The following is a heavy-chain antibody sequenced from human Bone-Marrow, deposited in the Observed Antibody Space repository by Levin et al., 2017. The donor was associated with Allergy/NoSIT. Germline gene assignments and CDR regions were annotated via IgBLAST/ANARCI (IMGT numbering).Heavy chain of an antibody. CDR1: GYSISSNCY. V-gene: IGHV4-38-2*02. D-gene: IGHD3-22*01. J-gene: IGHJ5*01. CDR3: ARDCGDLIENWFDS. Sequence: SETLSLTCVVSGYSISSNCYWGWIRQPPGKGLEWIGNIYHSGNTFYNPSLRSRGTIVVDTSKNQFSLKLSSVTAADTAVYYCARDCGDLIENWFDSWGQGTLVTVSS. CDR2: IYHSGNT.